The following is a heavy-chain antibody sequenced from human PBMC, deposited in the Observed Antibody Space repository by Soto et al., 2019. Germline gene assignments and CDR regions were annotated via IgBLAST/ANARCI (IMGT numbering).Heavy chain of an antibody. J-gene: IGHJ5*02. CDR2: INHSGST. CDR1: GGSFSGYY. V-gene: IGHV4-34*01. CDR3: ARHALYIWGSYRAPFDP. D-gene: IGHD3-16*02. Sequence: ETLSLTCAVYGGSFSGYYWSWIRQPPGKGLEWIGEINHSGSTNYNPSLKSRVTISVDTSKNQFSLKLSSVTAADTAVYYCARHALYIWGSYRAPFDPWGQGTLVTVSS.